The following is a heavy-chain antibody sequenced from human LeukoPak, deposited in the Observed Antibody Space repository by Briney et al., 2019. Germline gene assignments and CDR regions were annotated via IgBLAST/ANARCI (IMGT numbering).Heavy chain of an antibody. D-gene: IGHD1-1*01. CDR2: ISGDTTYI. Sequence: GGSLRLSCAASGFTLSSYAMHWVRQIPGERPEWVSSISGDTTYIYYADSIKGRFTISRDNTNTSLFLQMNSLRAEGTATYFCARRGTDASFSFFDVWGQGTMVTVSS. CDR1: GFTLSSYA. V-gene: IGHV3-21*01. CDR3: ARRGTDASFSFFDV. J-gene: IGHJ3*01.